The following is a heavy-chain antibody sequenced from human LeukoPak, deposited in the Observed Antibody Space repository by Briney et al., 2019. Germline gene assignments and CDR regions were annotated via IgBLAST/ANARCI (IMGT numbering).Heavy chain of an antibody. CDR2: ISHSGST. Sequence: SETLSLTCTVSGESFSDYQWSWIRQPPGKGLEWLGEISHSGSTNYNPSLKSRVTMSVDTSKKQFSLRLTSVTPEDTAVYYCARDQWLEGKYFQHWGQGTLVTVSS. CDR3: ARDQWLEGKYFQH. J-gene: IGHJ1*01. V-gene: IGHV4-34*01. D-gene: IGHD6-19*01. CDR1: GESFSDYQ.